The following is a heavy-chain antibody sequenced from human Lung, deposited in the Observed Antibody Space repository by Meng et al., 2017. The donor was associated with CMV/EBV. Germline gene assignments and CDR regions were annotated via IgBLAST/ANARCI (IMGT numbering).Heavy chain of an antibody. V-gene: IGHV3-30*04. CDR1: GFTFSSYA. J-gene: IGHJ4*02. CDR2: ISYDGSNK. CDR3: ARDRTAGLWFGELVYGPDLGY. Sequence: GESXKISCAASGFTFSSYAMHWVRQAPGKGLEWVAVISYDGSNKYYADSVKGRFTISRDNSKNTLYLQMNSLRAEDTAVYYCARDRTAGLWFGELVYGPDLGYWXQGTXVTVSS. D-gene: IGHD3-10*01.